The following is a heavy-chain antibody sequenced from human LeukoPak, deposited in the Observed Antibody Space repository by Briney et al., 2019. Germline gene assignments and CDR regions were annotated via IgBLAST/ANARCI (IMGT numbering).Heavy chain of an antibody. CDR1: GFTFSDYF. CDR3: ARDFAFSYP. Sequence: GGSLRPSCAVSGFTFSDYFMHWVRQAPGKGPEWVSSISTSGTYIHYEDSVKGRFTISRDNAKNSLYLQMDSLRVEDTAVYYCARDFAFSYPWGQGTLVTVSS. CDR2: ISTSGTYI. J-gene: IGHJ5*02. V-gene: IGHV3-21*01.